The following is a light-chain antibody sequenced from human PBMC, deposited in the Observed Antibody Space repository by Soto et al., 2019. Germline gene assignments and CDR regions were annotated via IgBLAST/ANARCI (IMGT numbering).Light chain of an antibody. Sequence: EIVLTQSPGTLSVSPGDRVTLSCRASQSISINLAWYQHKPGQAPRLLIHGASTRATGIPARISGSGSGTEFTLTISSLQSEDFAVYYCQQYNNWPTWTFGQGTKVEIK. J-gene: IGKJ1*01. CDR2: GAS. V-gene: IGKV3D-15*01. CDR1: QSISIN. CDR3: QQYNNWPTWT.